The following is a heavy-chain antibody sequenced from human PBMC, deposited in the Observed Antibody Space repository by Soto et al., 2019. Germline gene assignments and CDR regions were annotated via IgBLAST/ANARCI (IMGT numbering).Heavy chain of an antibody. V-gene: IGHV1-18*04. CDR3: ARHRFNYYDDTVYYYFDY. CDR1: GYSFTSYG. D-gene: IGHD3-22*01. CDR2: ISGHNGNT. J-gene: IGHJ4*02. Sequence: LKVSCKASGYSFTSYGISWVRQAPGQGPEWMGWISGHNGNTNHPQSLQGRVTMTTDTSRNTAYMELRSLRSDDTAVYYCARHRFNYYDDTVYYYFDYWGQGTLVTVSS.